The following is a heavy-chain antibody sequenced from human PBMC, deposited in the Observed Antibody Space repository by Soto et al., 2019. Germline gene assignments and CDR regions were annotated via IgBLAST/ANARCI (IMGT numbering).Heavy chain of an antibody. CDR2: ISYDGSNK. V-gene: IGHV3-30-3*01. Sequence: GGSLRLSCAASGFTFSSYAMHWVRQAPGKGLEWVAVISYDGSNKYYADSVKGRFTISRDNSKNTLYLQMNSLRAEDTAVYYCARELRFLEWLESYFDYWGQGTLVTVSS. D-gene: IGHD3-3*01. CDR3: ARELRFLEWLESYFDY. J-gene: IGHJ4*02. CDR1: GFTFSSYA.